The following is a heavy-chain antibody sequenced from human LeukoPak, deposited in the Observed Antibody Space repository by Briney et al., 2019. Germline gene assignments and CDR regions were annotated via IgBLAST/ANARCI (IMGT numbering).Heavy chain of an antibody. Sequence: SETLSLTCAVYDGSFSDYYWSWIRQPPGKGLEWIGEINHSGGTNYNPSLKSRVTISVDTSKNQFSLKLRSVTAADTAVYYCARSNYSSGFYFDYWGQGTLVTVSS. V-gene: IGHV4-34*01. J-gene: IGHJ4*02. CDR2: INHSGGT. CDR1: DGSFSDYY. D-gene: IGHD6-19*01. CDR3: ARSNYSSGFYFDY.